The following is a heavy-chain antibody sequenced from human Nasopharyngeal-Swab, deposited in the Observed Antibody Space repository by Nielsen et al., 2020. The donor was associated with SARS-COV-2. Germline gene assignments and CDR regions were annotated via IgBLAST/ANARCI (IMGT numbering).Heavy chain of an antibody. CDR1: GGSISSGGYY. CDR2: IYYSGST. V-gene: IGHV4-31*03. Sequence: SETLSLTCTVSGGSISSGGYYWSWIRQHPGKGLEWIGYIYYSGSTYYNPSLKSRVTISVDTSKNQFSLKLSSVTAADTAVYYCARDPFYYYDSSEQELDAFDIWGQVTMVTVSS. J-gene: IGHJ3*02. CDR3: ARDPFYYYDSSEQELDAFDI. D-gene: IGHD3-22*01.